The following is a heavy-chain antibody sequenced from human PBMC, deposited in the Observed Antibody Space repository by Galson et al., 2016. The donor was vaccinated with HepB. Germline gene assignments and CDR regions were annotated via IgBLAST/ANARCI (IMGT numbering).Heavy chain of an antibody. CDR1: GGSINSDVW. J-gene: IGHJ2*01. Sequence: SETLSLTCAVSGGSINSDVWWSWVRQAPGKGLEWIGEIYNTGSTNYNPSLKTRFIMSLDKSKNQFSLKANSVTAADTAVYFCARGKGRKGATSYRYRYYDVWGRGAPVTVSS. CDR2: IYNTGST. CDR3: ARGKGRKGATSYRYRYYDV. D-gene: IGHD3-16*02. V-gene: IGHV4-4*02.